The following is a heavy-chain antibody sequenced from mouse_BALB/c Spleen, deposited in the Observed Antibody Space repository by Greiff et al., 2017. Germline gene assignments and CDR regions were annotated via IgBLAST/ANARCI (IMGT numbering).Heavy chain of an antibody. CDR2: INPYNGDT. J-gene: IGHJ2*01. Sequence: VQLQQSGPELVKPGASVKISCKASGYSFTGYFMNWVMQSHGKSLEWIGRINPYNGDTFYNQKFKGKATLTVDKSSSTAHMELRSLASEDSAVYYCARDYYGSYYFDYWGQGTTLTVSS. V-gene: IGHV1-20*02. CDR3: ARDYYGSYYFDY. D-gene: IGHD1-2*01. CDR1: GYSFTGYF.